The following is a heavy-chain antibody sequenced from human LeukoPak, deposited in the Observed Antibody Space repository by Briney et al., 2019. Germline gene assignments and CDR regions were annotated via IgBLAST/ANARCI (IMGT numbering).Heavy chain of an antibody. CDR1: GYTFTGYY. Sequence: RASVKVSCKASGYTFTGYYMHWVRQAPGQGLEWMGWINPNSGGTNYAQKFQGRVTMTRDTSISTAYMKLSRLRSDDTAVYYCARDLPYYYDSSGYYADWGQGTLVTVSS. D-gene: IGHD3-22*01. CDR3: ARDLPYYYDSSGYYAD. CDR2: INPNSGGT. V-gene: IGHV1-2*02. J-gene: IGHJ4*02.